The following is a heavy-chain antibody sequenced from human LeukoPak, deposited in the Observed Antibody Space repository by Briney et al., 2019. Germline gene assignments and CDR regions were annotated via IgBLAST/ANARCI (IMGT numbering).Heavy chain of an antibody. V-gene: IGHV1-2*02. Sequence: ASVKVSCKASGYTFTGYYMHWVRQAPGQGLEWMGWINPNSGGTNYAQKFQGRVTMSRDTSISTAYMELSRLRSDDTAVYYCARDHGDGCNVVDYWGQGTLVAVSS. J-gene: IGHJ4*02. CDR3: ARDHGDGCNVVDY. CDR1: GYTFTGYY. CDR2: INPNSGGT. D-gene: IGHD5-24*01.